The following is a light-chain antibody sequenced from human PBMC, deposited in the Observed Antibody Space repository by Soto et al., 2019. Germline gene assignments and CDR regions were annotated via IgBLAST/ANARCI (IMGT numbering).Light chain of an antibody. V-gene: IGLV4-69*01. CDR1: SGHSSYA. J-gene: IGLJ1*01. Sequence: QPVLTQSPSASASLGASVKLTCTLSSGHSSYAIVWHQQQPEKGPRNLMKLNSDGSHSKVDGIPDRFSGSSSGAERYLAISSLESEDESDYYWQAWGTGIRVFGTGTKVTVL. CDR3: QAWGTGIRV. CDR2: LNSDGSH.